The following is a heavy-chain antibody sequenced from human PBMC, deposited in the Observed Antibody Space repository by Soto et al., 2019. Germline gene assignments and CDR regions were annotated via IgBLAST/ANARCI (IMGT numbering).Heavy chain of an antibody. V-gene: IGHV1-3*01. Sequence: QVQLVQSGAEVKKPGASVKVSCKASGYTFTSYAMHWVRQAPGQRLEWMGWINAGNGNTKYSQKFQGRVTITRDTTASTAYMELSSLRSEDTAVYYCATQMGEGYFDYWGQGTLVTVSS. J-gene: IGHJ4*02. CDR1: GYTFTSYA. CDR3: ATQMGEGYFDY. CDR2: INAGNGNT. D-gene: IGHD3-16*01.